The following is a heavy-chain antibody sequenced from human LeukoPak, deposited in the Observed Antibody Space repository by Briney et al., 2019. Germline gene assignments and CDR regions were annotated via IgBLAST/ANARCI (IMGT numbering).Heavy chain of an antibody. D-gene: IGHD3-10*01. J-gene: IGHJ4*02. CDR1: GFTFSSYS. Sequence: GGSLRLSCAASGFTFSSYSINWVRQAPGKGLEWVSSISSSSSYIYYADSVKGRFTISRDNAKNSLYLQMNSLRAEDTAVYYCARVGSIWGLGPFDYWGQGTLVTVSS. CDR3: ARVGSIWGLGPFDY. CDR2: ISSSSSYI. V-gene: IGHV3-21*01.